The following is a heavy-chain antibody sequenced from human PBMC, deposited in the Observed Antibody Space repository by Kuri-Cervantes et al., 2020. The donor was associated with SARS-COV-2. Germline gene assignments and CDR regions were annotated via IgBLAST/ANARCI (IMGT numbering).Heavy chain of an antibody. J-gene: IGHJ4*02. CDR1: GGTFSSYA. CDR3: ARDPSIAARLPVDY. D-gene: IGHD6-6*01. Sequence: SVKVSCKASGGTFSSYAISWVRQAPGQGLEWMGGIIPIFGIANYAQKFQGRVTITADKSTSTAYMELSSLRSEDTAVYYCARDPSIAARLPVDYWGQGTLVTVSS. CDR2: IIPIFGIA. V-gene: IGHV1-69*10.